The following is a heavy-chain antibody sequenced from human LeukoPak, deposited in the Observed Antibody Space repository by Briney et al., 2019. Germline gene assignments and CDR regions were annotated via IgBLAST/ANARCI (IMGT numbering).Heavy chain of an antibody. CDR1: GYTFTSCY. CDR2: INPSGGST. Sequence: ASVKVSCKASGYTFTSCYMHWVRQAPGQGLEWMGIINPSGGSTSYAQKFQGRVTMTRDTSTSTVYMELSSLRSEDTAVYYCARDPEYCSGGSCYSKSFDYWGQGTLVTVSS. V-gene: IGHV1-46*01. CDR3: ARDPEYCSGGSCYSKSFDY. D-gene: IGHD2-15*01. J-gene: IGHJ4*02.